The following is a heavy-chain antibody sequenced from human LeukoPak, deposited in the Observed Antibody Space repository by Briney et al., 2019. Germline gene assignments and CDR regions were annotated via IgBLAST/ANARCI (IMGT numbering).Heavy chain of an antibody. Sequence: LWASVKVSCKASGYTFTGYYMHWVRQAPGQGLEWMGGIIPIFGTANYAQKFQGRVTMTRDTSTSTVYMELSSLRSEDTAVYYCARQPTGVVIKGYYYYMDVWGKGTTVTVSS. V-gene: IGHV1-46*01. CDR1: GYTFTGYY. D-gene: IGHD3-3*01. CDR2: IIPIFGTA. J-gene: IGHJ6*03. CDR3: ARQPTGVVIKGYYYYMDV.